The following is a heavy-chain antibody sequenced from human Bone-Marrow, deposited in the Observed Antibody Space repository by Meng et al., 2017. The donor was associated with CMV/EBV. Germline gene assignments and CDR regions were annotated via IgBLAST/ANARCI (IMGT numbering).Heavy chain of an antibody. CDR3: ARAYLEDDYYDSSGYRGWFDP. Sequence: ASVKVSCKASGYTFTSYGISWVRQAPGQGLEWMGWMNPNSGNTGYAQKFQGRVTITRNTSISRAYMELSSLRSEDTAVYYCARAYLEDDYYDSSGYRGWFDPWGQGTLVTVSS. J-gene: IGHJ5*02. CDR1: GYTFTSYG. V-gene: IGHV1-8*03. D-gene: IGHD3-22*01. CDR2: MNPNSGNT.